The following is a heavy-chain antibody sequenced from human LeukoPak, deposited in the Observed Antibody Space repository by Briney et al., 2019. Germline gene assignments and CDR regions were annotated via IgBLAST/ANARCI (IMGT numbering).Heavy chain of an antibody. CDR1: GFSFSSFA. V-gene: IGHV3-30*07. D-gene: IGHD3-16*02. Sequence: GGSLRLSCAASGFSFSSFALHWVRQAPGKGLEWVAATSPAGNEIYYADSVKGRFTISRDNSNNTLYLHMNSLRAEDTAVYYCAKERAGYTNPYYFDYWGQGTLVTVSS. CDR2: TSPAGNEI. J-gene: IGHJ4*02. CDR3: AKERAGYTNPYYFDY.